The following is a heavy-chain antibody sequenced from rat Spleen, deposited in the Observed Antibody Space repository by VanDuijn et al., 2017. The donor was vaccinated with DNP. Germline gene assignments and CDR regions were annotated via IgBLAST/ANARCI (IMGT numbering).Heavy chain of an antibody. Sequence: EVQLQESGSGLVKPSQSLSLTCSVTGYSITSNYWGWIRKFPGNKMEYIGHISYSGNTNYNPSLKSRITITRDTSKNHFFLHLNSVTTEDTATYCCARWTRYFDYWGQGIMVTVSS. V-gene: IGHV3-1*01. CDR2: ISYSGNT. CDR3: ARWTRYFDY. D-gene: IGHD1-7*01. J-gene: IGHJ2*01. CDR1: GYSITSNY.